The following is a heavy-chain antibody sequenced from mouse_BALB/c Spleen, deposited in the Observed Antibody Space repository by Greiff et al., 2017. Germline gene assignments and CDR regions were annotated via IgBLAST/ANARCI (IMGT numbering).Heavy chain of an antibody. CDR3: ARDGYYEGRFAY. V-gene: IGHV1-7*01. CDR1: GYTFTSYW. D-gene: IGHD2-3*01. Sequence: QVQLQQSGAELAKPGASVKMSCKASGYTFTSYWMHWVKQRPGQGLEWIGYINPSTGYTEYNQKFKDKATLTADKSSSTAYMQLSSLTSEDSAVYYCARDGYYEGRFAYWGQGTLVTVSA. J-gene: IGHJ3*01. CDR2: INPSTGYT.